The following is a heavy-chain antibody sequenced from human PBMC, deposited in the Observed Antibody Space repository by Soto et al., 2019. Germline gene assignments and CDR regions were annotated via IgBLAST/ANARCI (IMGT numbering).Heavy chain of an antibody. J-gene: IGHJ5*02. CDR3: AKADTGWFAP. V-gene: IGHV3-23*01. CDR2: ITGSSGST. CDR1: GFTFGQFV. D-gene: IGHD3-10*01. Sequence: EEQLLESGGDLVQPGGSLRLSCAASGFTFGQFVMTWVRQAPGKGLEWVSTITGSSGSTTYTESVKGRFTISRDNSKNSLYRQMNNLRADDTAIYYCAKADTGWFAPWGRGTLVTVSS.